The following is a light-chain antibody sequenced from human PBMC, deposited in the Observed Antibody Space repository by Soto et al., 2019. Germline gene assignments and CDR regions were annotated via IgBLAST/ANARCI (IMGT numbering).Light chain of an antibody. CDR1: NIGSKS. CDR3: QVWDTDNDHHV. V-gene: IGLV3-21*01. J-gene: IGLJ1*01. Sequence: SYELTQSPSVSVAPGQTATITCGGNNIGSKSVNWYQQKAGQAPVLVMSYDNDRPSGIPERFSGSNSGNTATLTLSRVKPGDEADYYCQVWDTDNDHHVFGSGTKVTVL. CDR2: YDN.